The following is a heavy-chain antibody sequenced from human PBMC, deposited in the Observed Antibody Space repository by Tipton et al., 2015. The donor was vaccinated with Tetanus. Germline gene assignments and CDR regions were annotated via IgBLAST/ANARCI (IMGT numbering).Heavy chain of an antibody. CDR1: GGSFSGYH. CDR2: INHSGYT. Sequence: TLSLTCAVYGGSFSGYHWSWIRQSPGKGLEWIGEINHSGYTSYNPALKSRVVISVDTSKNQFSLKLSSVTAADTAIYYCAREVPAAGHFDSWGQGTLVTVSS. V-gene: IGHV4-34*01. D-gene: IGHD2-2*01. CDR3: AREVPAAGHFDS. J-gene: IGHJ4*02.